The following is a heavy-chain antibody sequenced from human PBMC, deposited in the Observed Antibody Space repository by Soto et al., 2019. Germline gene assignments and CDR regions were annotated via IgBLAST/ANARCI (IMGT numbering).Heavy chain of an antibody. CDR3: VRGVGPVTFDY. CDR1: GFTLSTFA. J-gene: IGHJ4*02. Sequence: GGSLRLSCAVSGFTLSTFAMTWVRQAPGKGLECVSGIVGSGSQIHYADSVKGRFTISRDNAKNALYLQMNSLRAEDTAVYYCVRGVGPVTFDYWGQGTLVTVSS. V-gene: IGHV3-21*01. CDR2: IVGSGSQI. D-gene: IGHD2-15*01.